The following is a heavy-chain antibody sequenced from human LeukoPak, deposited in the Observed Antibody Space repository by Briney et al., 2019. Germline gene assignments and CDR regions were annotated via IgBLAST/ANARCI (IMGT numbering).Heavy chain of an antibody. V-gene: IGHV4-38-2*01. CDR1: GFTFSSYW. CDR3: ARPRTTGDHWFDT. J-gene: IGHJ5*02. Sequence: TGGSLRLSCAASGFTFSSYWMSWVRQAPGKGLEWIATIHHSGSTYCNPSLKSRITMSVDTSKNEFSLNLGSVTAADTAVYYCARPRTTGDHWFDTWGQGTLVTVSS. CDR2: IHHSGST. D-gene: IGHD4-11*01.